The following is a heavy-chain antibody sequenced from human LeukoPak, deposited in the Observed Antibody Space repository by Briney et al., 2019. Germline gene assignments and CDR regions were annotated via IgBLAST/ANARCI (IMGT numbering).Heavy chain of an antibody. D-gene: IGHD6-19*01. CDR1: GFTFSSYG. CDR2: ISYDGSNK. V-gene: IGHV3-30*03. J-gene: IGHJ4*02. Sequence: KPGGSLRLSCAASGFTFSSYGMHWVRQAPGKGLEWVAVISYDGSNKYYADSVKGRFTISRDNAKNSLYLQMNSLRAEDTAVYYCARDLGTDSVAGTGFDYWGQGTLVTVSS. CDR3: ARDLGTDSVAGTGFDY.